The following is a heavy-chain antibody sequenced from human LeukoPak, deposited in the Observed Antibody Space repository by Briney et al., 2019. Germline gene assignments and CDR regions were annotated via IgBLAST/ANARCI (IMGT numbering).Heavy chain of an antibody. J-gene: IGHJ4*02. CDR3: ARERASAGPHFEH. Sequence: SETLSLTCSVSGGSIITYYWSWIRQPPGKGLEWIGYNYNRGTTNYNPSLKSRVTISVDRSKNQFSLSLTSVTAADTAVYHCARERASAGPHFEHWGRGILVTVSS. CDR1: GGSIITYY. V-gene: IGHV4-59*01. D-gene: IGHD6-13*01. CDR2: NYNRGTT.